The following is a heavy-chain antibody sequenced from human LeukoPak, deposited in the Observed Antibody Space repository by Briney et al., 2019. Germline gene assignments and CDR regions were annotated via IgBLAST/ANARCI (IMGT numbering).Heavy chain of an antibody. Sequence: SETLSLTCTVSGGSINNYYWSWIRQPPGKGLEWIGYIYYSGSTNYNPSLKSRVTIPVDTSKNQFSLKLTSVTAADTAVYYCARGIAGGYSYGHGDYWGQGTLVTVSS. CDR2: IYYSGST. D-gene: IGHD5-18*01. CDR1: GGSINNYY. V-gene: IGHV4-59*01. J-gene: IGHJ4*02. CDR3: ARGIAGGYSYGHGDY.